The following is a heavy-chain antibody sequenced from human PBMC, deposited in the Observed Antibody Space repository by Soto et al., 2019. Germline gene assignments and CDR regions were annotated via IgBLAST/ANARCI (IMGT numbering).Heavy chain of an antibody. J-gene: IGHJ4*02. D-gene: IGHD6-13*01. Sequence: QVQLVQSGAEVKKPGSSVKVSCRASGGTFSSYAISWVRQAPGQGLEWMGGIIPIFGTANYAQKFQGRVTITADESTSTAYRELSSLRSEDTAVYYCAREGVLAAAGTPDVSPFDYWGQGTRVTVSS. CDR1: GGTFSSYA. CDR3: AREGVLAAAGTPDVSPFDY. V-gene: IGHV1-69*12. CDR2: IIPIFGTA.